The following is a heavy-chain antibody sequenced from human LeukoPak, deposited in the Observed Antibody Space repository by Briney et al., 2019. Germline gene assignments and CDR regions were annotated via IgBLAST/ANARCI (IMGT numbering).Heavy chain of an antibody. CDR2: IYYSGST. CDR3: ARAGYSSGWTKVDY. V-gene: IGHV4-59*01. CDR1: GGSISSYY. Sequence: ASETLSLTCTVSGGSISSYYWSWIRQPPGKGLEWIGYIYYSGSTNYNPSLRSRVTISVDTSKNQFSLKLSSVTAADTAVYYCARAGYSSGWTKVDYWGQGTLVTVSS. D-gene: IGHD6-19*01. J-gene: IGHJ4*02.